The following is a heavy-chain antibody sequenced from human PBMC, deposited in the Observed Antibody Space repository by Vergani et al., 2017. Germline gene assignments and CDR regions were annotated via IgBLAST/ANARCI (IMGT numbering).Heavy chain of an antibody. D-gene: IGHD3-10*01. J-gene: IGHJ4*02. CDR3: ARKDYYGSGTFDY. Sequence: QLQLQESGPELLKPSQPLSLTCAVSGGPISSGGYPWSWIRQPPGKGLEWIGYIYHSGSTYYNPSLKSRVTISVDTSKNQFSLKLSSVTAADTAVYYCARKDYYGSGTFDYWGQGTLVTVSS. CDR1: GGPISSGGYP. CDR2: IYHSGST. V-gene: IGHV4-30-2*01.